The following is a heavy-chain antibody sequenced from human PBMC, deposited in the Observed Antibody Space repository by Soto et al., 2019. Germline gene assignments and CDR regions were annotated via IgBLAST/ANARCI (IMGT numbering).Heavy chain of an antibody. J-gene: IGHJ3*02. CDR1: GGFVSSGSYY. CDR2: MSHSGGT. Sequence: QVQLQQWGAGLLKPSETLSLTCAVYGGFVSSGSYYWSWIRQPPGKGLEWIGEMSHSGGTHFNTSLKSLVTISVDTANNLFSLKLSSVTAADTALYYCARVERGTATTVVDAFDIWGPGTMVTVSS. V-gene: IGHV4-34*01. D-gene: IGHD1-1*01. CDR3: ARVERGTATTVVDAFDI.